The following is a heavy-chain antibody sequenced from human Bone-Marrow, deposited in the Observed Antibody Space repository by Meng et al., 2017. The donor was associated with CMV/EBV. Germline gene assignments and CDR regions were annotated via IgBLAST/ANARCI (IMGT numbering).Heavy chain of an antibody. Sequence: YIFTRFYMHWVRQAPGQGLGWMGAINPGGGSTRYAQKFQGRFTMTRDTSTTTVYMELSSLRSEDTAVYYCARDADCSTASCYIGGGNYWGQGTLVTVSS. V-gene: IGHV1-46*01. CDR3: ARDADCSTASCYIGGGNY. CDR1: YIFTRFY. J-gene: IGHJ4*02. CDR2: INPGGGST. D-gene: IGHD2-2*02.